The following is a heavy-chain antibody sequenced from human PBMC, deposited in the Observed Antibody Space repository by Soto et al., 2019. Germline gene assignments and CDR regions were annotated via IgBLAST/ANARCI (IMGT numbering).Heavy chain of an antibody. J-gene: IGHJ6*02. Sequence: GASLKVSCKASGYTFTSYYMHWVRQAPGQGLEWMGIINPSGGSTSYAQKFQGRVTMTRDTSTSTVYMELSSLRSEDTAVYYCGSTYYDFWSGYYTEYCYYYGMDVWCQGTTVTVSS. CDR1: GYTFTSYY. D-gene: IGHD3-3*01. V-gene: IGHV1-46*01. CDR2: INPSGGST. CDR3: GSTYYDFWSGYYTEYCYYYGMDV.